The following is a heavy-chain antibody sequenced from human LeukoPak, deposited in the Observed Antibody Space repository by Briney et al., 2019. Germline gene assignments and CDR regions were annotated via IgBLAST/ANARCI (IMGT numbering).Heavy chain of an antibody. V-gene: IGHV1-2*02. CDR1: GYTFTGYY. Sequence: ASVKVSCKASGYTFTGYYMHWVRQAPGQGLEWMGWINPNSGGTNYAQKFQGRVTMTRDTSISTAYMELSRLRSDDTAVYYCARTILWSGYPYFDYWGQGTRVTVSS. CDR3: ARTILWSGYPYFDY. D-gene: IGHD3-3*01. CDR2: INPNSGGT. J-gene: IGHJ4*02.